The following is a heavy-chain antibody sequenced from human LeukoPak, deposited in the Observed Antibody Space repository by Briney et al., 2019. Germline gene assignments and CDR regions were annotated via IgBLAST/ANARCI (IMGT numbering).Heavy chain of an antibody. J-gene: IGHJ4*02. CDR3: ARLPRTGYSSL. Sequence: KPSETLSLTCTVSGGSISSGDYYWSWIRQPPGKGLEWIGSVYYSGSTYYDPSLKSRVTISVDTSKNQFSLKLTSVTAADTARYYCARLPRTGYSSLWGQGTLVTVSS. V-gene: IGHV4-39*07. D-gene: IGHD6-19*01. CDR1: GGSISSGDYY. CDR2: VYYSGST.